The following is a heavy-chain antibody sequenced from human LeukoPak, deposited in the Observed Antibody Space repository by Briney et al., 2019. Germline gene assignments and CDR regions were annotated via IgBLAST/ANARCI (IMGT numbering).Heavy chain of an antibody. CDR2: INPSGGST. CDR1: GYTFTSYY. D-gene: IGHD4-23*01. V-gene: IGHV1-46*01. CDR3: ARDAVVTPSFDY. Sequence: GASVKVSCKASGYTFTSYYMHWVRQAPGQGLEWMGIINPSGGSTSYAQKFQGRVTMTRDTPTSTVYMELSSLRSEDTAVYYCARDAVVTPSFDYWGQGTLVTVSS. J-gene: IGHJ4*02.